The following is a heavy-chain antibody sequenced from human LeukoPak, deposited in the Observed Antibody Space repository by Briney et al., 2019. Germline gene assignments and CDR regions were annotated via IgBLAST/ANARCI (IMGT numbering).Heavy chain of an antibody. CDR1: GYSFTSYW. D-gene: IGHD6-19*01. V-gene: IGHV5-51*01. J-gene: IGHJ4*02. Sequence: HGESLKISCKGSGYSFTSYWIGWVRQMPGKGPEWMGIIYPGDSDTRYSPSFQGQVTISADKSISTAYLQWSSLKASDTAMYYCARLPSSSGLVYYFDYWGQGTLVTVSS. CDR2: IYPGDSDT. CDR3: ARLPSSSGLVYYFDY.